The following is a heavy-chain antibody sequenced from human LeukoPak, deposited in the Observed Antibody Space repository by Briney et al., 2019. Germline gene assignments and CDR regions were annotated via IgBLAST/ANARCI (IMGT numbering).Heavy chain of an antibody. CDR2: ISGSGGST. Sequence: GGSLRLSCAASGFTFSSYAMSWVRQAPGKGLEWVSAISGSGGSTYYADSVKGRFTISRDNSKNTLYLQMGSLRAEDMAVYYCARDKMSFRTGVLTTVTTFRAFDIWGQGTMVTVSS. CDR3: ARDKMSFRTGVLTTVTTFRAFDI. J-gene: IGHJ3*02. V-gene: IGHV3-23*01. D-gene: IGHD4-17*01. CDR1: GFTFSSYA.